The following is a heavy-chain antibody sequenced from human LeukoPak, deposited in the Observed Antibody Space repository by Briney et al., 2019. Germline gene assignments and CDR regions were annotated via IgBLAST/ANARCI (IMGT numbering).Heavy chain of an antibody. J-gene: IGHJ6*03. CDR3: AKSYSKVWDYYYYYMDV. CDR2: ISYDGSNK. CDR1: GFTFSSYG. Sequence: GGSLRLSCAASGFTFSSYGMHWVRQAPGKGLEWVAVISYDGSNKYYADSVKGRFTISRDNSKNTLYLQMNSLRAEDTAVYYCAKSYSKVWDYYYYYMDVWGKGTTVTVSS. D-gene: IGHD4-11*01. V-gene: IGHV3-30*18.